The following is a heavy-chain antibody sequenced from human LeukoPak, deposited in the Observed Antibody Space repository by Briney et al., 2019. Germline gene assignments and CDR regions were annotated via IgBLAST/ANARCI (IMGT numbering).Heavy chain of an antibody. CDR1: GFTFSSYW. D-gene: IGHD3-16*01. Sequence: GGSLRLSCAASGFTFSSYWMHWVRQAPGKGLVWVARIHKDGSDTSYADSVKGRFTISRDDLKNTLHLQMNSLRAEDTAVYFCARLHFRSWGGFDYWGHGTLVTVSS. V-gene: IGHV3-74*01. CDR3: ARLHFRSWGGFDY. CDR2: IHKDGSDT. J-gene: IGHJ4*01.